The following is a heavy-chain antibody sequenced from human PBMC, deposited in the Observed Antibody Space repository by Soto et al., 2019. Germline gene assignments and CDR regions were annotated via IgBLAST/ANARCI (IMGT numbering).Heavy chain of an antibody. D-gene: IGHD5-12*01. Sequence: SVKVSCKASGGTFSCYAISWVRQAPGQGLEWMGGIIPIFGTANYAQKFQGRVTITADESTSTAYMELSSLRSEDTAVYYCARDARRDGYNYEHDYWGQGTLVTVSS. J-gene: IGHJ4*02. CDR3: ARDARRDGYNYEHDY. CDR2: IIPIFGTA. CDR1: GGTFSCYA. V-gene: IGHV1-69*13.